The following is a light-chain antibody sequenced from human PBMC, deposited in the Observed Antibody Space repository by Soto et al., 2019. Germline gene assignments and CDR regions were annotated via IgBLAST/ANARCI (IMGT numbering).Light chain of an antibody. J-gene: IGKJ1*01. Sequence: EIVLTQSPATLSLSPGERATLSCRASQSVTDDFAWYQQKPGQAPRLLIYDASNRATGIPARFSGSGSGTDFTLTVSSLEPEDFAVYYCLQRSIWPWTFGQGTKVEIK. CDR1: QSVTDD. V-gene: IGKV3-11*01. CDR3: LQRSIWPWT. CDR2: DAS.